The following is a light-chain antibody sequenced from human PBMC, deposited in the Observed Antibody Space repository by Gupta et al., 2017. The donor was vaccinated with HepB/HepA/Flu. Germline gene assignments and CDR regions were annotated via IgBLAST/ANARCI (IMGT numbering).Light chain of an antibody. V-gene: IGKV4-1*01. CDR3: QQYYSSPPLT. CDR1: QSVLYSSNNKNY. J-gene: IGKJ4*01. Sequence: DIVMTQSPDSLAVSLGERATINCRSSQSVLYSSNNKNYLAWYQQKPGQPPKLLIYWASTREAGVPDRFSGSGSGKDFTLTISSRQAEDVAVYYCQQYYSSPPLTFGGGTKVEIK. CDR2: WAS.